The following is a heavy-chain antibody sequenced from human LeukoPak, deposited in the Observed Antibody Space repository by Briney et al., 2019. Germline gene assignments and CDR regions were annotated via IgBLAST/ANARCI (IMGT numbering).Heavy chain of an antibody. CDR2: IYYSGST. Sequence: SETLSLTCTVSGGSISSYYWSWIRQPPGKGLEWIGYIYYSGSTNYNPSLKSRVTISVDTSKTQFSLKLSSVTAADTAVYYCARTHFTIFGVVRNPFDYWGQGTLVTVSS. J-gene: IGHJ4*02. D-gene: IGHD3-3*01. V-gene: IGHV4-59*08. CDR3: ARTHFTIFGVVRNPFDY. CDR1: GGSISSYY.